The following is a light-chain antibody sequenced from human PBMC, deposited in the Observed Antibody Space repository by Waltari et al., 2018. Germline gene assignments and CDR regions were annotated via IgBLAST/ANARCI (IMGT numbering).Light chain of an antibody. CDR2: AAS. J-gene: IGKJ2*01. Sequence: DIQLTQSASSVSAAVGAGVTITCRAIQGISNWLAWYHQKPGKAPKVLIYAASSLQSGVPSSFSGSRAGTDFTLTISSLQPEDSATYYSQQGNSFPYTFGQGTKLEIK. V-gene: IGKV1-12*02. CDR1: QGISNW. CDR3: QQGNSFPYT.